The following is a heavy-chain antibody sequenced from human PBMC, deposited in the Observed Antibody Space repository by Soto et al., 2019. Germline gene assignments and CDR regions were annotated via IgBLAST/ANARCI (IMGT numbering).Heavy chain of an antibody. CDR2: IHYSGST. J-gene: IGHJ4*02. CDR1: GGSVSSTSYD. V-gene: IGHV4-61*01. D-gene: IGHD1-26*01. Sequence: XTLSLACTVSGGSVSSTSYDWTWIRQPPGKGLEWIGYIHYSGSTNYNPSLQSRVTISVDTYKNHFSLELTYVTAADTAVYYCARAWEPLYFDYWGQGALVTVSA. CDR3: ARAWEPLYFDY.